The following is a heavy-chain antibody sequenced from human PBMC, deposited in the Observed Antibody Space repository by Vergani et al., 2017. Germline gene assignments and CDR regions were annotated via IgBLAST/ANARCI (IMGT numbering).Heavy chain of an antibody. J-gene: IGHJ6*03. D-gene: IGHD5-18*01. V-gene: IGHV3-66*01. CDR1: GFTFSSYS. CDR3: ARETRGYSYGYYYYYMDV. Sequence: EVQLVESGGGLVKPGGSLRLSCAASGFTFSSYSMNWVRQAPGKGLEWVSVIYSGGSTYYADSVKGRFTISRDNSKNTLYLQMNSLRAEDTAVYYCARETRGYSYGYYYYYMDVWGKGTTVTVSS. CDR2: IYSGGST.